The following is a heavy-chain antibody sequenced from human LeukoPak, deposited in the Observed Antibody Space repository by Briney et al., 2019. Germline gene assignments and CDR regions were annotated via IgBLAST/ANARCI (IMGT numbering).Heavy chain of an antibody. CDR2: ISINSSTI. J-gene: IGHJ4*02. CDR3: ARDMAYTVTNGDFYY. V-gene: IGHV3-48*01. CDR1: VFTFSIYS. Sequence: QTGGSLSLSCAVSVFTFSIYSMNCGRDAPGEGLEWGLYISINSSTIYYADSVKGRFTISRDNAKNSLYLQMNSLRAEDTAVYYCARDMAYTVTNGDFYYWGQGTLVTVSS. D-gene: IGHD4-17*01.